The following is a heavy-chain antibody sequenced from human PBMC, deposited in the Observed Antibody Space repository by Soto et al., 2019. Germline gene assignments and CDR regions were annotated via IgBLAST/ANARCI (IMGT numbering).Heavy chain of an antibody. CDR2: ISSSGSTI. V-gene: IGHV3-48*03. CDR1: GFTFSSYE. CDR3: ATETAPRDDWFDP. Sequence: VGSLRLSCAASGFTFSSYEMNWVRQAPGKGLEWVSYISSSGSTIYYADSVKGRFTISRDNAKNSLYLQMNSLRAEDTAVYYCATETAPRDDWFDPWGQGTLVTAPQ. J-gene: IGHJ5*02.